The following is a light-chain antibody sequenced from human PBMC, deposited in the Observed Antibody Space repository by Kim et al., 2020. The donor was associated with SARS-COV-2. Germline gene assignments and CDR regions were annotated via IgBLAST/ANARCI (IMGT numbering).Light chain of an antibody. CDR2: RDN. CDR1: SSNIGSNY. CDR3: AAWDDSLSGVV. V-gene: IGLV1-47*01. J-gene: IGLJ2*01. Sequence: ELTQPPSASGTPGQRVTISCSGSSSNIGSNYIYWYQQLPGTAPKLLVYRDNQRPSGVSDRISGSKSGTSASLAMNGLRSEDEADYYCAAWDDSLSGVVFGGGAQLTDL.